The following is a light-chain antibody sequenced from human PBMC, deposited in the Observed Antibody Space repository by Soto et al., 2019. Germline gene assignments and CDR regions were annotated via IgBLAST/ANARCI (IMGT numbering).Light chain of an antibody. CDR2: GAS. CDR1: QSVDTTF. Sequence: EIVLTQSPGSLSLSPGQRATLSCRASQSVDTTFFAWYQKKPGEAPGLLIYGASKHAIGITERFSGSGSGKEFIVIIKRLEPEDSAVYYCQQYMSSVTFGQGTNVEIK. CDR3: QQYMSSVT. J-gene: IGKJ1*01. V-gene: IGKV3-20*01.